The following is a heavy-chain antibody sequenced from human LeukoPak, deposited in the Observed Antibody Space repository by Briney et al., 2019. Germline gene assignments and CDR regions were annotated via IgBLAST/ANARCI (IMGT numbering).Heavy chain of an antibody. Sequence: ASVKVSCKASGYTFSGYYMHWVRQAPGQGLEWMGWINPNSGGTIYVEKFQGRVTMTRDMSISTDYMELSSLRSVDTAVYYCARGAEDSSVYYSGLYYWGQGTLVTVSS. D-gene: IGHD3-22*01. CDR1: GYTFSGYY. J-gene: IGHJ4*02. V-gene: IGHV1-2*02. CDR3: ARGAEDSSVYYSGLYY. CDR2: INPNSGGT.